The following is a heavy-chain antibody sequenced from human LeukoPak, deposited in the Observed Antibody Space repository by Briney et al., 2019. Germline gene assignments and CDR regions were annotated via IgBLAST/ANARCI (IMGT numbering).Heavy chain of an antibody. D-gene: IGHD4-17*01. CDR3: ARGTYGEGAFDI. Sequence: GGSLRLSCAASGFTVSSNYMTWVRQAPGKGLEWVSSITSSSSNIYYADSVKGRFTISRDNAKNSLYLQMNSLRAEETAVYYCARGTYGEGAFDIWGQGTLVTVSS. CDR1: GFTVSSNY. CDR2: ITSSSSNI. J-gene: IGHJ3*02. V-gene: IGHV3-21*01.